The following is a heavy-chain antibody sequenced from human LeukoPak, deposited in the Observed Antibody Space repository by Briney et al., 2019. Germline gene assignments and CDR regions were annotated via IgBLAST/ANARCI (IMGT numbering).Heavy chain of an antibody. J-gene: IGHJ4*02. CDR3: AGVWIVGATPDY. CDR1: GFTFSSYS. CDR2: ISSSSSYI. D-gene: IGHD1-26*01. Sequence: GGSLRLSCAASGFTFSSYSMNWVRQAPGKGLEWVSSISSSSSYIYYADSVKGRFTISRDNAKNSLYLQMNSLRAEDTAVYYCAGVWIVGATPDYWGQGTLVTVSS. V-gene: IGHV3-21*01.